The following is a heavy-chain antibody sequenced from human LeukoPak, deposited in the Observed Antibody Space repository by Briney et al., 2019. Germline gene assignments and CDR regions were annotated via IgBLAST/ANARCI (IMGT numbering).Heavy chain of an antibody. CDR1: GFTFSSYS. CDR3: ARDSYYYDSSGDY. J-gene: IGHJ4*02. V-gene: IGHV3-21*01. CDR2: ISSSGSYM. Sequence: PGGSLRLSCAASGFTFSSYSMNWVRQAPGKGLEWVSSISSSGSYMYYAGSEKGRFTISRDNAKNSLYLQMNRLRAEDTAVYYCARDSYYYDSSGDYWGQGTLVTVSS. D-gene: IGHD3-22*01.